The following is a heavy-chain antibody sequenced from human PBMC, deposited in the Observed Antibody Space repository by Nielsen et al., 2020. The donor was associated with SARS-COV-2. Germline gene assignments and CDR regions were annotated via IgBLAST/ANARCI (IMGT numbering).Heavy chain of an antibody. J-gene: IGHJ4*02. Sequence: GESLKISCAASGFTFSSYWMHWVRQAPGEGLMWVSRIKSDGSSTSYADSVKGRFTISRDNAKNTLYLQMNRLRAEDTAVYYCASSLDLSYWGQGTLITVSS. V-gene: IGHV3-74*01. CDR1: GFTFSSYW. CDR3: ASSLDLSY. D-gene: IGHD2-15*01. CDR2: IKSDGSST.